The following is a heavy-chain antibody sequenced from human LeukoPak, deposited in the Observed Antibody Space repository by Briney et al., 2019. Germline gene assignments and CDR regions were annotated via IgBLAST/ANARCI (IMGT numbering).Heavy chain of an antibody. D-gene: IGHD3-3*01. Sequence: SVKVSCKASGGTFSSYAISWVRQAPGQGLEWMGRIIPIFGIANYAQKFQGRVTLTADKSTSTAYMELSSLRSEDTAVYYCARDAGVGAAPEDAFDIWGQGTMVTVSS. CDR3: ARDAGVGAAPEDAFDI. CDR1: GGTFSSYA. CDR2: IIPIFGIA. V-gene: IGHV1-69*04. J-gene: IGHJ3*02.